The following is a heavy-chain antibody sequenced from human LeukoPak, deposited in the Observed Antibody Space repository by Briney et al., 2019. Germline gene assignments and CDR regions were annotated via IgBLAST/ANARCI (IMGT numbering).Heavy chain of an antibody. CDR2: ISYDGSNK. CDR3: ARGGSGWYRDYYFDY. CDR1: GFTFSSYA. Sequence: GGSLGLSCAASGFTFSSYAMHWVRQAPGKGLEWVAVISYDGSNKYYADSVKGRFTISRDNSKNTLYLQMNSLRAEDTAVYYCARGGSGWYRDYYFDYWGQGTLVTVSS. J-gene: IGHJ4*02. D-gene: IGHD6-19*01. V-gene: IGHV3-30-3*01.